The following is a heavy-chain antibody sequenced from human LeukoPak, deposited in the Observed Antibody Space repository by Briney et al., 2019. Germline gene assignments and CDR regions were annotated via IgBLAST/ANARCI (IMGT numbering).Heavy chain of an antibody. CDR2: IWSDGSNK. CDR3: AGSGGGTYFDY. V-gene: IGHV3-33*01. CDR1: GFIFSSYG. J-gene: IGHJ4*02. D-gene: IGHD2-15*01. Sequence: PGGSLRLSCTVSGFIFSSYGMHWVRQAPGKGLEWVAVIWSDGSNKDYVGSVKGRFTISRDDSKNTLYLQMNSLRVEDTAVYYCAGSGGGTYFDYWGQGTLVTVSS.